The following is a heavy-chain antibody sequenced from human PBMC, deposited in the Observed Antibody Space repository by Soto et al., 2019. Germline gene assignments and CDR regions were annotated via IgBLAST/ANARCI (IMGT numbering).Heavy chain of an antibody. CDR3: AMYSSGPGGFDF. V-gene: IGHV3-74*01. D-gene: IGHD6-19*01. Sequence: EVQLVESGGGLVQPGGSLRLSCAASGFTFSSYWMHWVRQAPGKGLVWVSRINSDGSSTSYADSVKGRFTISRDNAKNTLYLQMHSLRAKDPAVYYCAMYSSGPGGFDFWGQGTLVTVSS. CDR2: INSDGSST. CDR1: GFTFSSYW. J-gene: IGHJ4*02.